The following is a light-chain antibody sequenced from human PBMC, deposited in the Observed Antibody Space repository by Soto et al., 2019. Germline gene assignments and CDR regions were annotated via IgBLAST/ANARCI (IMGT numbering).Light chain of an antibody. CDR2: DVS. V-gene: IGLV2-14*01. J-gene: IGLJ1*01. CDR1: SSDVGGYNY. CDR3: SSYTSSSSSYV. Sequence: QSVLNQPASVSGSPGQSITISWTGTSSDVGGYNYVSWYQQHPGKAPKLMIYDVSNRPSGVSNRFSGSKSGNTASLTISGLQAEYEADYYCSSYTSSSSSYVSGTGTKVTVL.